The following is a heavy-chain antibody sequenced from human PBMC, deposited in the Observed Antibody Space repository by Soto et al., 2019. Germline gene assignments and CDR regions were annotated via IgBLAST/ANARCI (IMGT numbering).Heavy chain of an antibody. CDR2: IYWDDDK. J-gene: IGHJ4*02. Sequence: QITLKESGPTLVKPTQTLTLTCIFSGFSLSSSGVGVGWIRQPPGKALEWLAFIYWDDDKRYSPSLRSRLTITKDPYKNHLLLTITNMDPLDPATYYCAHRRSPAFHNSNSGYFDFWGQGTLVTVSS. V-gene: IGHV2-5*02. D-gene: IGHD1-1*01. CDR3: AHRRSPAFHNSNSGYFDF. CDR1: GFSLSSSGVG.